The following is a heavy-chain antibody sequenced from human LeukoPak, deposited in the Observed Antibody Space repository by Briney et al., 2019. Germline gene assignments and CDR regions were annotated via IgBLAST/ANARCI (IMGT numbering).Heavy chain of an antibody. D-gene: IGHD5-12*01. CDR2: ISYDGSNK. J-gene: IGHJ4*02. Sequence: QPGGSLRLSCAASGFTFSSYRMSWVRQAPGKGLEWVAVISYDGSNKYYADSVKGRFTISRDNSKNTLYLQMNSLRTEDTAVYYCARPYGGYVDYYFDYWGQGTLVTVSS. V-gene: IGHV3-30-3*01. CDR3: ARPYGGYVDYYFDY. CDR1: GFTFSSYR.